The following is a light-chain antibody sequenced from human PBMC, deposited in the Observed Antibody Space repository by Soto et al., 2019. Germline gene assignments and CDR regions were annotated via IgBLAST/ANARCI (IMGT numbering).Light chain of an antibody. Sequence: QSALTQPPSASGSPGQSVTISCTGTSSDIGGYYYVSWYQQHPGKAPKLMIYEVSKRPSGVPGRFSGSKPGNTASLTISGLQTEDEADYYCSSDAGSNIYVFGTGTKVTVL. J-gene: IGLJ1*01. CDR2: EVS. V-gene: IGLV2-8*01. CDR3: SSDAGSNIYV. CDR1: SSDIGGYYY.